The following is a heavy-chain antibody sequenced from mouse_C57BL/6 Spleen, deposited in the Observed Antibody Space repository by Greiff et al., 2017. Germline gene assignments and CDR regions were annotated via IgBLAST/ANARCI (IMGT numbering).Heavy chain of an antibody. CDR3: ARRGGTSPPYYFDY. J-gene: IGHJ2*01. V-gene: IGHV1-64*01. CDR2: IHPNSGST. CDR1: GYTFTSYW. D-gene: IGHD6-1*01. Sequence: VQLQQPGAELVKPGASVKLSCKASGYTFTSYWMHWVKQRPGQGLEWIGMIHPNSGSTNYNEKFKSKATLTVDKSSSTAYMQLSSLTSEDSAVYYCARRGGTSPPYYFDYWGQGTTLTVSS.